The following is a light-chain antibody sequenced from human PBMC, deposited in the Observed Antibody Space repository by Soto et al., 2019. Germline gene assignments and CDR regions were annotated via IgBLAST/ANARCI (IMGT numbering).Light chain of an antibody. CDR2: EVS. CDR3: SSYTTSSPLYV. J-gene: IGLJ1*01. CDR1: TSDIGVYNF. Sequence: QSVLTQPASVSGSPGQSITISCAGTTSDIGVYNFVSWYQQLPGKAPKLVISEVSNRPSGVSSRFSGSKSGNTASLTISGLQTEDEADYYCSSYTTSSPLYVFGTGTKVTVL. V-gene: IGLV2-14*01.